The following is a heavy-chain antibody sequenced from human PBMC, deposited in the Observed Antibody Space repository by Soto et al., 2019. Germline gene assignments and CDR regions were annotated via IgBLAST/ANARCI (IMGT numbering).Heavy chain of an antibody. V-gene: IGHV1-8*01. J-gene: IGHJ5*02. Sequence: ASVKVSCKASGYTFSSYDINWLRQASGQGLELIGWMNPKSGQRNYAPRFQGRVTMTGNTSISTAYMELSSLKSDDTAVYYCARDIGPALDWYRPWGQGTLVTVSS. D-gene: IGHD5-18*01. CDR3: ARDIGPALDWYRP. CDR1: GYTFSSYD. CDR2: MNPKSGQR.